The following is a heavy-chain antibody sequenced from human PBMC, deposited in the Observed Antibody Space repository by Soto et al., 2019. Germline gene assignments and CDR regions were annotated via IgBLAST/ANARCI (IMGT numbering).Heavy chain of an antibody. CDR1: GFAFNNYG. CDR3: AREDSLIIPAVSDF. Sequence: PVGSLRVSCTVSGFAFNNYGINWVRQAPGEGLEWVSSISKSDYTYYSDSVKGRFAISRDNAKSSVSLQMNTLRVEDTAVYYCAREDSLIIPAVSDFWGQGTLVTVSS. J-gene: IGHJ4*02. CDR2: ISKSDYT. V-gene: IGHV3-21*01. D-gene: IGHD2-2*01.